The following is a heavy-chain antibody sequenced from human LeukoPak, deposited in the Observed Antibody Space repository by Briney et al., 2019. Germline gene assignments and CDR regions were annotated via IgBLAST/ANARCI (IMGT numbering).Heavy chain of an antibody. CDR1: GYTFTSYY. V-gene: IGHV1-46*01. Sequence: PRASVKVSCKASGYTFTSYYIHWVRQAPGQGLEWMGIIIPSAGRTNYAQKFRGRVSMTTDMSTSTVYMELSSLRSEDTAVYYCAREYSGGNFDYWGQGTLVTVSS. D-gene: IGHD2-15*01. CDR3: AREYSGGNFDY. CDR2: IIPSAGRT. J-gene: IGHJ4*01.